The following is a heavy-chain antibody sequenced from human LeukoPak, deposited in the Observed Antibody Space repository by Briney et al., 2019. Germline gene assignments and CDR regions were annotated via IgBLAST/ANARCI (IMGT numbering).Heavy chain of an antibody. CDR1: TFAFSSYA. D-gene: IGHD3-10*01. CDR2: ISYDGSNK. J-gene: IGHJ4*02. CDR3: ARGGRYYGSGSYDY. Sequence: GGSLRLSCAASTFAFSSYAMHWVRQAPGKGLEWVAVISYDGSNKYYADSVKGRFTISRDNSKNTLYLQMNSLRAEDTAVYYCARGGRYYGSGSYDYWGQGTLVTVSS. V-gene: IGHV3-30-3*01.